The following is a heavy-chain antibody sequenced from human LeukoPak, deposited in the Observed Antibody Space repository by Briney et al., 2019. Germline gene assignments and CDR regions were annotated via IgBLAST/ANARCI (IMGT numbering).Heavy chain of an antibody. V-gene: IGHV1-2*02. CDR1: GYTFTGYY. J-gene: IGHJ6*03. CDR3: ARDSSDDVYYMDV. Sequence: ASVTVSCKASGYTFTGYYMHWVRQAPGQGLEWMGWINPNSGGTNYAQKFQGRVTMTRDTSISTAYMELSRLRSDDTAVYYCARDSSDDVYYMDVWGKGTTVTVSS. D-gene: IGHD3-3*01. CDR2: INPNSGGT.